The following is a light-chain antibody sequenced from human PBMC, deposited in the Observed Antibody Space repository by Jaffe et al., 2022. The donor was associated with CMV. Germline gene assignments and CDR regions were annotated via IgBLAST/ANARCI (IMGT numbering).Light chain of an antibody. Sequence: QSALTQPASVSGSPGQSITISCTVTSSDVVGYNYVSWYQQHPGKAPKLMIFDVSNRPSGVSDRFSGSRSGNTASLTISGLQAEDEADYYCSSYISSTTIFGGGTKLTVL. CDR3: SSYISSTTI. CDR2: DVS. V-gene: IGLV2-14*03. CDR1: SSDVVGYNY. J-gene: IGLJ2*01.